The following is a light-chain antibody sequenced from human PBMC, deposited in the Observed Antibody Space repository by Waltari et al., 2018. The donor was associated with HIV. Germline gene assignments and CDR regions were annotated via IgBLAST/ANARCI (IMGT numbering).Light chain of an antibody. V-gene: IGKV2-30*02. CDR1: QSLLHTDGDTY. J-gene: IGKJ2*01. Sequence: DVVLTQSPLSLSVTLGQPASISCKSSQSLLHTDGDTYLNWFQHRPGQSPRRLIYKISSRQSGVPERFSGSASGSDFTLNISRVAAEDVAIYYCLQGTHGPYAFGQGTKLEIK. CDR3: LQGTHGPYA. CDR2: KIS.